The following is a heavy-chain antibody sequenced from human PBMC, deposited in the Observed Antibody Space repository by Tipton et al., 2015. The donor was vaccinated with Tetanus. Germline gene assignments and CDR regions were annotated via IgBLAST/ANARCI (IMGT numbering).Heavy chain of an antibody. CDR1: GGSISSGGYY. J-gene: IGHJ4*02. CDR2: TYYSGST. D-gene: IGHD1-26*01. V-gene: IGHV4-31*03. CDR3: ARDQARGARGWNYFDY. Sequence: TLSLTCTVSGGSISSGGYYWSWIRQHPGKGLEWIGDTYYSGSTYYNPSLKSRVTISVDTSKNQFSLKLNSVTAADTAVYCCARDQARGARGWNYFDYWGQGTLVTVSS.